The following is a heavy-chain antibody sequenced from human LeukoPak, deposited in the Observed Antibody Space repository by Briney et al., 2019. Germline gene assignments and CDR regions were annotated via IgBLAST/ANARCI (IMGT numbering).Heavy chain of an antibody. Sequence: PGGSLRLSCAASGFTFSTHTMAWVRQAPGKGLEWVSYISGSTSVIYYADSVKGRFTISRDNAKNSLYLQMNSLGTEDTAIYYCARGLYYIDVWGNGTAVTVS. CDR3: ARGLYYIDV. CDR2: ISGSTSVI. V-gene: IGHV3-48*01. J-gene: IGHJ6*03. CDR1: GFTFSTHT.